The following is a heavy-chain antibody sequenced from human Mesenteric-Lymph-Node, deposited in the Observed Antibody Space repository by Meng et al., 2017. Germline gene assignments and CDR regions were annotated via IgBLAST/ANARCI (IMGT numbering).Heavy chain of an antibody. CDR3: VRHDYCSGSGETCYPHFDY. CDR1: GGSISSSSYY. D-gene: IGHD2-15*01. CDR2: IYYSGST. J-gene: IGHJ4*02. Sequence: SETLSLTCTVSGGSISSSSYYWGWIRQPPGKGLEWIGSIYYSGSTYYNPSLKSRVTISVDTSKNQFSLSLSSVTAADTAMYYCVRHDYCSGSGETCYPHFDYWGQGALVTVSS. V-gene: IGHV4-39*07.